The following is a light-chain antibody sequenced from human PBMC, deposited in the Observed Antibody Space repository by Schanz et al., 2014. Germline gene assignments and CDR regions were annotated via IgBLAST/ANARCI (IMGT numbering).Light chain of an antibody. CDR1: SSDVGGYDY. J-gene: IGLJ2*01. Sequence: QSALTQPPSASGSPGQSVTISCTGTSSDVGGYDYVSWYQQHPGKAPKLMIYDVSNRPSGVSNRFSGSKSGNTASLTISGLQAEDEAAYYCSSYSDTSTLVIFGGGTKVTVL. CDR3: SSYSDTSTLVI. CDR2: DVS. V-gene: IGLV2-14*03.